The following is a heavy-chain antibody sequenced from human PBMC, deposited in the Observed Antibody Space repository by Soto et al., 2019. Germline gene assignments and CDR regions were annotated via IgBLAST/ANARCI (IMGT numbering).Heavy chain of an antibody. Sequence: QVQLVQSGAEVKKPGSSVKVSCKASGGTFSSYAISWVRQAPGQGLEWMGGIISICGTANYAQKFQGRVTFSADESTSTAYMELSSLRSEDTVLYYCAKDLEGFMDQHDYYYCGMDVWGQGTTVTVSS. D-gene: IGHD3-3*01. V-gene: IGHV1-69*12. J-gene: IGHJ6*02. CDR3: AKDLEGFMDQHDYYYCGMDV. CDR2: IISICGTA. CDR1: GGTFSSYA.